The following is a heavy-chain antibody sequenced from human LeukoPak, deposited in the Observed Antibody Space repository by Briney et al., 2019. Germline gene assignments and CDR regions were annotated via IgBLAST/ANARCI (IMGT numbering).Heavy chain of an antibody. V-gene: IGHV3-48*03. CDR1: GFTFSSYE. Sequence: GGSLRLSCAASGFTFSSYEMNWVRQAPGKGLEWFSYISSSGSTIYYADSVKGRFTISKDNAKTSLYMQMNILRVEDTAVYYCAELGITMIGGVWGKGTTVTISS. CDR2: ISSSGSTI. D-gene: IGHD3-10*02. CDR3: AELGITMIGGV. J-gene: IGHJ6*03.